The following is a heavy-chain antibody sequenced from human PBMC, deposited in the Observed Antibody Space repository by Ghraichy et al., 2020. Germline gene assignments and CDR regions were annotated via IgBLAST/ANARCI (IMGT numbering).Heavy chain of an antibody. CDR2: IYYSGST. CDR3: ARQYDFWSGYYTGWFDP. J-gene: IGHJ5*02. V-gene: IGHV4-31*03. CDR1: GGSISSGGYY. D-gene: IGHD3-3*01. Sequence: SQTLSLTCTVSGGSISSGGYYWSWIRQHPGKGLEWIGYIYYSGSTYYNPSLKSRVTISVDTSKNQFSLKLSSVTAADTAVYYCARQYDFWSGYYTGWFDPWGQGTLVTVSS.